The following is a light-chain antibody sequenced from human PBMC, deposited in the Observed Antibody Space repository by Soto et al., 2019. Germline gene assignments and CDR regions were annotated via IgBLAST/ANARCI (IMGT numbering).Light chain of an antibody. CDR3: CSYAGARTYVL. V-gene: IGLV2-23*02. CDR2: EVT. CDR1: ASDVGSYNL. J-gene: IGLJ3*02. Sequence: QSALSQPASVSGSPGQSITISCTGSASDVGSYNLVSWYQQHPGKAPKLVIYEVTKRPSGISSRFSGSKSGITASLTISGLHAEDGGDYYGCSYAGARTYVLFGGGTKLTVL.